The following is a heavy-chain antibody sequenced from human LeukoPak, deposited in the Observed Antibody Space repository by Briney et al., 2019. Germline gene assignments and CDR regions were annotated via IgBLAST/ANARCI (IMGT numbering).Heavy chain of an antibody. CDR1: GYTFPSYG. V-gene: IGHV1-18*04. CDR3: ARDRGCSSSSCYSHFDY. CDR2: ISAYNGNT. J-gene: IGHJ4*02. D-gene: IGHD2-2*01. Sequence: ASVTVSCKGSGYTFPSYGISWVRQAPGQGVEWMGWISAYNGNTNYAQKLQDRVTMTTDTSTRTAYMELRSLRSDDTAVYYCARDRGCSSSSCYSHFDYWGQGTLVPVSS.